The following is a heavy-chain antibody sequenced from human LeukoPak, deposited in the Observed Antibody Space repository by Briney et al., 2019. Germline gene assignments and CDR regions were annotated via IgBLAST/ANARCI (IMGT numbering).Heavy chain of an antibody. CDR2: ISSSGSTI. CDR3: ARSEYSSGWDGFYYYMDV. J-gene: IGHJ6*03. D-gene: IGHD6-19*01. Sequence: GGSLRLSXAASGFTFSSYEMNWVRQAPGKGLEWVSYISSSGSTIYYADSVKGRFTISRDNAKNSLYLQMNSLRAEDTAVYYCARSEYSSGWDGFYYYMDVWGKGTTVTVSS. CDR1: GFTFSSYE. V-gene: IGHV3-48*03.